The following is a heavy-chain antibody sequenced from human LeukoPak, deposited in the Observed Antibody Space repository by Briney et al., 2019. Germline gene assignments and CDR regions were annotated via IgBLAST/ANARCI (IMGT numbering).Heavy chain of an antibody. V-gene: IGHV3-23*01. CDR3: ARGPSGISDY. CDR1: GFIFSTYW. CDR2: ISGSGGST. J-gene: IGHJ4*02. D-gene: IGHD3-10*01. Sequence: GGSLRLSCAASGFIFSTYWMSWVRQAPGKGLEWVSAISGSGGSTYYADSVKGRFTISGDNSKNTLYLQMNSLRSEDTAVYYCARGPSGISDYWGQGTLVTVSS.